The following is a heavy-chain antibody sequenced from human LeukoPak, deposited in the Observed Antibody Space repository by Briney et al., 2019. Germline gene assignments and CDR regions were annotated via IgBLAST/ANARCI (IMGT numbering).Heavy chain of an antibody. Sequence: GWSLRLSWAASGFTFSDYYMSWIRQAPGKGLEWVSYISSSGSTIYYADSVKGRFTISRDNAKNSLYLQMNSLRAEDTAVYYCAREGWLQLEGYYYMDVWGKGTTVTISS. CDR3: AREGWLQLEGYYYMDV. D-gene: IGHD5-24*01. CDR2: ISSSGSTI. CDR1: GFTFSDYY. J-gene: IGHJ6*03. V-gene: IGHV3-11*01.